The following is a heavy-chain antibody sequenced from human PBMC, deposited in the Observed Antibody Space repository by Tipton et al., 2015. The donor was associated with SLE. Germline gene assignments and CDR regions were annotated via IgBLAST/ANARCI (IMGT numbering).Heavy chain of an antibody. V-gene: IGHV4-34*01. CDR2: SNSSGST. D-gene: IGHD3-10*01. J-gene: IGHJ4*01. CDR3: ARGAKERITLVRVRPYYFDY. CDR1: GGSFSGYY. Sequence: TLSLTCAVYGGSFSGYYWSWIRQPPGKGLEWIGESNSSGSTNYNPSLKSRVTISVDTSKNQLSLKLTSVTAADTSVYYCARGAKERITLVRVRPYYFDYWGQGSLVTVSS.